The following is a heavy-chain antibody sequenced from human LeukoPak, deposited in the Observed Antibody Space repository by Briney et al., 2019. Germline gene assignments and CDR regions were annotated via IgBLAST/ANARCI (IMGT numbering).Heavy chain of an antibody. CDR3: ASIITIFGVVTKLYYFDY. CDR1: GGPISSSSYY. Sequence: SETLSLTCTVSGGPISSSSYYWGWIRQPPGKGLEWIGSIYYSGSTYYNPSLKSRVTISVDTSKNQFSLKLSSVTAADTAVYYCASIITIFGVVTKLYYFDYWGQGTLVTVSS. CDR2: IYYSGST. D-gene: IGHD3-3*01. J-gene: IGHJ4*02. V-gene: IGHV4-39*01.